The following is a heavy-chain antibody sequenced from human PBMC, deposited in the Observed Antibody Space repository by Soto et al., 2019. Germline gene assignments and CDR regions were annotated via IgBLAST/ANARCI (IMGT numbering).Heavy chain of an antibody. CDR1: GFTFSTYA. Sequence: LSCAASGFTFSTYAMHWVRQAPGKGLEWVAVISXDGSNKYYADXVKGRFTISRDNSKNTLYLQMNSLRTEDTAVYYCARGGKDGYRKDAFDIWGQGTMVTVSS. CDR3: ARGGKDGYRKDAFDI. CDR2: ISXDGSNK. V-gene: IGHV3-30-3*01. J-gene: IGHJ3*02. D-gene: IGHD5-12*01.